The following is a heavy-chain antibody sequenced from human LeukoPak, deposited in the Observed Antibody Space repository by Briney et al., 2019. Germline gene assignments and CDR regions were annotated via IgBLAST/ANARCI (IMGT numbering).Heavy chain of an antibody. CDR2: IIPILGIA. CDR1: GGTFSSCT. D-gene: IGHD4-23*01. J-gene: IGHJ4*02. CDR3: ARDRNGGNLVDY. Sequence: SVKVSCKASGGTFSSCTISWVRQAPGQGLEWMGRIIPILGIANYAQKFQGRVTITADKSTSTAYMELSSLRSEDTAVYYCARDRNGGNLVDYWGQGTLVTVSS. V-gene: IGHV1-69*04.